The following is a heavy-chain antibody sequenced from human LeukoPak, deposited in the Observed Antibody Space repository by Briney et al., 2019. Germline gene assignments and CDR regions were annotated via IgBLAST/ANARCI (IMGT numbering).Heavy chain of an antibody. CDR3: AKDGDYYDSGGYSSFFDY. D-gene: IGHD3-22*01. CDR1: GFIFSSYA. CDR2: ISGSGGST. J-gene: IGHJ4*02. Sequence: GGSLRLSCAASGFIFSSYAMSWVRQAPGKGLEWVSAISGSGGSTYYADPVEGRFTISRDNSKNTLSLQMNSLRAEDTAVYYCAKDGDYYDSGGYSSFFDYWGQGTLVTVSS. V-gene: IGHV3-23*01.